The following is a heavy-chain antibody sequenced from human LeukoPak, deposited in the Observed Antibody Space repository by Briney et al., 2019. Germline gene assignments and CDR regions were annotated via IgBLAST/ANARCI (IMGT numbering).Heavy chain of an antibody. CDR3: GRDRDRDIIGDGLDV. Sequence: GGSLRLSCAASGFTFSSYAMHWVRQAPGKGLEWVAVISYDGSNEYCADSVKDRFTISRDNSKNTLYLQMSSLRAEDTAVYYCGRDRDRDIIGDGLDVWGKGTTVTVSS. D-gene: IGHD2-15*01. V-gene: IGHV3-30*04. J-gene: IGHJ6*04. CDR2: ISYDGSNE. CDR1: GFTFSSYA.